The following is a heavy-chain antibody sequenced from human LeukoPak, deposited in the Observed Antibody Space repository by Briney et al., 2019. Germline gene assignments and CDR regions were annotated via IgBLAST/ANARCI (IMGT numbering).Heavy chain of an antibody. Sequence: SETLSPTCAVSGGSISSGGYSWSWIRQPPGKGLEWIGYIYHSGSTYYNPSLKSRVTISVDRSKNQFSLKLSSVTAADTAVYYCASSPANLQEFDYWGQGTLVTVSS. CDR1: GGSISSGGYS. D-gene: IGHD4-11*01. V-gene: IGHV4-30-2*01. CDR2: IYHSGST. J-gene: IGHJ4*02. CDR3: ASSPANLQEFDY.